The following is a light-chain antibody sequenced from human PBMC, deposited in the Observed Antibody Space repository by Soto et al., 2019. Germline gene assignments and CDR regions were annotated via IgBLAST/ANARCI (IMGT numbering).Light chain of an antibody. CDR3: SSYAGHNHLQ. Sequence: QSALTQPPSASGSPGQSVTISCTGTSSDVGGYNYVSWYQQHPGKAPKLIIYDVTKRPSGVPDRFSGSKSGNTASLTVSGLQAEDEADYYCSSYAGHNHLQFGGGTKLTVL. CDR2: DVT. CDR1: SSDVGGYNY. J-gene: IGLJ2*01. V-gene: IGLV2-8*01.